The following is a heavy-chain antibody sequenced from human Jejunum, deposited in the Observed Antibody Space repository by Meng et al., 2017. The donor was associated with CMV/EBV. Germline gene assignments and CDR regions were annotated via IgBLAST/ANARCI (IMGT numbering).Heavy chain of an antibody. D-gene: IGHD3-3*01. CDR2: ISGRSGNI. V-gene: IGHV3-48*04. Sequence: MNWGRTAPGKGREWVSSISGRSGNIPYADSVKGRFTISRDNAKNLLYLQMNSLRAEDTAVYYCARDLLEWLFSAGGYQYYGMAVWGQGTPVTVSS. CDR3: ARDLLEWLFSAGGYQYYGMAV. J-gene: IGHJ6*02.